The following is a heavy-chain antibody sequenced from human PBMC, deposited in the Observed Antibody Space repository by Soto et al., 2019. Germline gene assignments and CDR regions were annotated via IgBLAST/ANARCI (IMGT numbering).Heavy chain of an antibody. Sequence: SETLSLTCTVSGGSISSSSYYWGWIRQPPGKGLEWIGSIYYSGSTYYNPSLKSRVTISVDTSKNQFSLKLSSVTAADTAVYYCARHGVVGDDRSGYSYEGFGYWSQGSMVTGSS. CDR2: IYYSGST. D-gene: IGHD3-22*01. V-gene: IGHV4-39*01. J-gene: IGHJ4*02. CDR3: ARHGVVGDDRSGYSYEGFGY. CDR1: GGSISSSSYY.